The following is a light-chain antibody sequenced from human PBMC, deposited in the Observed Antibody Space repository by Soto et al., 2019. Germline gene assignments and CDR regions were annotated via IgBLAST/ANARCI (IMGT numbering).Light chain of an antibody. CDR1: QSVSSNY. Sequence: EIVLTQSPGTLSLSPGERATLSCRASQSVSSNYLAWYQQKPGQAPRLLIYGASIRATGLPDRFSGSGSGTDFTLTISRLEPEDFAVYYGQQYGSSYTFGQGTKLEIK. J-gene: IGKJ2*01. CDR2: GAS. CDR3: QQYGSSYT. V-gene: IGKV3-20*01.